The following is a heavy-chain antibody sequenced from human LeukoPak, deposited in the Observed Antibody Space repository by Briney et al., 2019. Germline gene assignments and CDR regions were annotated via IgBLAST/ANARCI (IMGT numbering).Heavy chain of an antibody. CDR2: IYYSGST. V-gene: IGHV4-39*07. J-gene: IGHJ6*03. CDR3: AREHPNNWNYYYYYMDV. Sequence: SETLSLTCTVSGGSISSSSYYWGWIRQPPGKGLEWIGGIYYSGSTYYNPSLKSRVTISVDTSKNQFSLKLSSVTAADTAVYYCAREHPNNWNYYYYYMDVWGKGTTVTVSS. CDR1: GGSISSSSYY. D-gene: IGHD1-20*01.